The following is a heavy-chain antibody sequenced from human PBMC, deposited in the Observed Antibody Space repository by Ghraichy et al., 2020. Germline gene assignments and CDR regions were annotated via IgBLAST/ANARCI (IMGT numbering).Heavy chain of an antibody. CDR3: ARVVAAAGNYAFDL. J-gene: IGHJ3*01. Sequence: GGSLRLSCAASGFTFSSYWMSWVRQAPGKGLEWVANIKQDGSEKYYVDSVKGRFTISRDNAKNSLSLQMNSLRADDTSVYYCARVVAAAGNYAFDLWGQGTMVTVSA. V-gene: IGHV3-7*01. D-gene: IGHD6-13*01. CDR1: GFTFSSYW. CDR2: IKQDGSEK.